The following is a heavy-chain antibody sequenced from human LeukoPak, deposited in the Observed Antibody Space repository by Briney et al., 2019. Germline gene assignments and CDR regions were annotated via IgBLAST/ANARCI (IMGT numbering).Heavy chain of an antibody. CDR2: IHYSGST. Sequence: SETLSLTCTVSGGSISSSSYYWGWIRQPPGKGLEWIGSIHYSGSTNYNPSLKSRVTISVDTSKNQFSLKLSSVTAADTAVYYCARGAEWLVRAWFYWGQGTLVTVSS. V-gene: IGHV4-39*07. D-gene: IGHD6-19*01. J-gene: IGHJ4*02. CDR1: GGSISSSSYY. CDR3: ARGAEWLVRAWFY.